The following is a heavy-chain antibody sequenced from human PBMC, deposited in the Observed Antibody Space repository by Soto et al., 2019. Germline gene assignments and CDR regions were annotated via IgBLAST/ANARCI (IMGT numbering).Heavy chain of an antibody. J-gene: IGHJ4*02. D-gene: IGHD6-13*01. Sequence: QVQLQESGPGLVKPSETLSLTCTVSGGSISSYYWRWIRQPPGKGLEWLGYIYYSGSTNYNPSLKSRVTISVDTSKNQSSLKLSSVTAADPAVYYCASRYGTVFDYWGQGNLVTVSS. CDR2: IYYSGST. V-gene: IGHV4-59*01. CDR3: ASRYGTVFDY. CDR1: GGSISSYY.